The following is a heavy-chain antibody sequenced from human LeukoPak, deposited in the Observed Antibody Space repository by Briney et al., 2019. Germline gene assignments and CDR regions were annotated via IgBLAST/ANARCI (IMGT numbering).Heavy chain of an antibody. J-gene: IGHJ4*02. Sequence: SETLSLTCTVSGGSISSYYWSWIRQPAGKGLEWIGRIYSSGSTNYNPSLKSRLTMSVDTSKNQFSLKLSSVTAADTAVYYCAGTAKNNGGYNDYWGQGTLVTVSS. V-gene: IGHV4-4*07. D-gene: IGHD2-8*01. CDR3: AGTAKNNGGYNDY. CDR2: IYSSGST. CDR1: GGSISSYY.